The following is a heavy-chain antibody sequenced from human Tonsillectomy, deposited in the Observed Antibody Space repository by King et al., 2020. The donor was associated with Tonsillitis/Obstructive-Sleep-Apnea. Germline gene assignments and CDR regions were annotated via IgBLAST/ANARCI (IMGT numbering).Heavy chain of an antibody. D-gene: IGHD3-16*01. Sequence: VQLVESGGVVVQPGRSLRRSCAASGFTFSSYGMHWVRQAPGNGLEWVSAIWHDGNTKYYGDSVKGRFTISRDNSKNTLYLQMNSLRAEDTAVYYCARDGGSGTESSYFDYWGQGTLVTVSS. J-gene: IGHJ4*02. CDR3: ARDGGSGTESSYFDY. CDR1: GFTFSSYG. CDR2: IWHDGNTK. V-gene: IGHV3-33*01.